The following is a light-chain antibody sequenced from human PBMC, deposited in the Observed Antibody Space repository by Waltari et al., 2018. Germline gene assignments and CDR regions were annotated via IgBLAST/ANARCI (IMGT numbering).Light chain of an antibody. Sequence: DIVFTQSPATLSLSPGERATLSCWASQSIWSYLAWYQHKPGPTPRLLIYDTSNRATGVPTRFSGSRSGTDFTLTISSLEPEDCAVYYCQLRGSWPKTFGPGTRVEIK. CDR3: QLRGSWPKT. V-gene: IGKV3-11*01. CDR1: QSIWSY. J-gene: IGKJ1*01. CDR2: DTS.